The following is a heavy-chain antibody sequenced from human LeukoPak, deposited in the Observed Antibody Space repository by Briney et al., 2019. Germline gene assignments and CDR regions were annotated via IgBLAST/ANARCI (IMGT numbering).Heavy chain of an antibody. V-gene: IGHV6-1*01. CDR2: TYYRSKWNN. J-gene: IGHJ4*02. CDR1: GDSVSGDRAV. D-gene: IGHD2-2*01. CDR3: AGDAPGQGYFDY. Sequence: SQTLSLTCAISGDSVSGDRAVWNWIRQSPSRGLEWLGRTYYRSKWNNHYAESVKGRITVNPDTSKNQFSLQLNSVTPEDTAVYYCAGDAPGQGYFDYWGQGILVTVSS.